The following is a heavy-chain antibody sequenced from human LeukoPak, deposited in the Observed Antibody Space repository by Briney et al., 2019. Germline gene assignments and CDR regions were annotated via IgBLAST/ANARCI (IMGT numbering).Heavy chain of an antibody. V-gene: IGHV3-11*01. J-gene: IGHJ5*02. D-gene: IGHD3-22*01. CDR1: GFTFSDYY. CDR2: ISSSGSTI. CDR3: ARDLEYYYDSGQVRWFDP. Sequence: PGGSLRLSCAASGFTFSDYYMSWIRQAPGKGLEWVSYISSSGSTIHYADSVKGRFTISRDNAKNSLYLQMNSLRAEDTAVYYCARDLEYYYDSGQVRWFDPWGQGTLVTVSS.